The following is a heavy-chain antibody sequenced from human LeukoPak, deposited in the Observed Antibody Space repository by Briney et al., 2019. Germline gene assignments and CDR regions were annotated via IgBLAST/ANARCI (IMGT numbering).Heavy chain of an antibody. V-gene: IGHV3-30*18. J-gene: IGHJ4*02. CDR1: KFTFSNYG. D-gene: IGHD3-10*01. Sequence: PGGSLRLSCTASKFTFSNYGMQWVRQAPGKGLEWVAVVSSDGGTKYYADSVKGRFTISRDNSRNTMYLQMDSLRAEDTAVYYCAKEYDSGSYGANFDYWGQGTLVTVSS. CDR2: VSSDGGTK. CDR3: AKEYDSGSYGANFDY.